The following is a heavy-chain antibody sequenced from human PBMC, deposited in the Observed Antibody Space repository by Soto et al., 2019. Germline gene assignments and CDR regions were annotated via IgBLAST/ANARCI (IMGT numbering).Heavy chain of an antibody. D-gene: IGHD3-10*01. V-gene: IGHV3-30-3*01. CDR1: GFSFNAFD. J-gene: IGHJ6*02. Sequence: SLRLSCAASGFSFNAFDMQWVRQAPGKRLEWVAGISFDGGNKYYADSVKGRFTISRDNSEQMVYVQMNSLRAEDTAVFYCTRAYRSGGRGGIDMWGQGTMVTVSS. CDR2: ISFDGGNK. CDR3: TRAYRSGGRGGIDM.